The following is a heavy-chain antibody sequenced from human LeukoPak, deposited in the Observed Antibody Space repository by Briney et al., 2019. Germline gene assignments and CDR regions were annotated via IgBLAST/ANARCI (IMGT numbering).Heavy chain of an antibody. D-gene: IGHD2/OR15-2a*01. CDR3: TTFYTRLTDY. V-gene: IGHV3-7*05. Sequence: GGSLRLFCAASGFTFNTYWINWVSQAPGKGLEWLASINQDGSEKYYVDSVKGRFTISRDNAKNSLYLQMNSLRAEDTAVYYCTTFYTRLTDYWGQGTLVTVSS. J-gene: IGHJ4*02. CDR2: INQDGSEK. CDR1: GFTFNTYW.